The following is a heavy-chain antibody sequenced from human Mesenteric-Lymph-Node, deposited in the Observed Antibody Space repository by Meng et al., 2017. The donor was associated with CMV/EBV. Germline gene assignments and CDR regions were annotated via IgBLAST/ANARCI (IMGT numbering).Heavy chain of an antibody. CDR2: INYSGRT. D-gene: IGHD6-13*01. V-gene: IGHV4-61*01. CDR1: GASVSSASYY. Sequence: SETLSLTCTVSGASVSSASYYWTWIRQPPGKGLEWIGYINYSGRTNYNPSLKSRGTISVDTSKNQFSLKLTSVTAADTAVYYCASGGSSISWYYFDNWGQGVLVTVSS. CDR3: ASGGSSISWYYFDN. J-gene: IGHJ4*02.